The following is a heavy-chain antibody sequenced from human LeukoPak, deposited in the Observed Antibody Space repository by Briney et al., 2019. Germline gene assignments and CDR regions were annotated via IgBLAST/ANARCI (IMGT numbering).Heavy chain of an antibody. CDR2: ISGSGDST. CDR1: GFTFSSYA. Sequence: GGSLRLSCAVSGFTFSSYAINWVRQAPGTGLEWVSAISGSGDSTFYADSVKGRFTISRDNSKNTLYLQMNSLRAEDTAVYYCAKTPHGYSSGWNYFDYWGQGTLVTVSS. J-gene: IGHJ4*02. CDR3: AKTPHGYSSGWNYFDY. D-gene: IGHD6-19*01. V-gene: IGHV3-23*01.